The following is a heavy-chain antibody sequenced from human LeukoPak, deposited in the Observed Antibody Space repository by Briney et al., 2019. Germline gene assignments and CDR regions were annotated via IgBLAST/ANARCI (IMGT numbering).Heavy chain of an antibody. Sequence: SETLSLTCSVSGASITRYYWTWIRQPPGKGLEWIGTIHHSGTTYYNPSLKSRVTISADTSKNQFSLKLNSVTAADTAVYYCARKTYYYGSGSFYGWFDPWGQGTLVTVSS. CDR2: IHHSGTT. CDR3: ARKTYYYGSGSFYGWFDP. CDR1: GASITRYY. J-gene: IGHJ5*02. D-gene: IGHD3-10*01. V-gene: IGHV4-59*08.